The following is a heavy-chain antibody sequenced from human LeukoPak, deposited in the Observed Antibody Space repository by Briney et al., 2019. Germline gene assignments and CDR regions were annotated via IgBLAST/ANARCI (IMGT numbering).Heavy chain of an antibody. CDR3: ARGTPRYRAAAGTWKYYYYYMDV. J-gene: IGHJ6*03. Sequence: SETLSLTCSVSGGSISSSSYYWGWIRRPPGKGLEWIGEINHSGSTNYNPSLKSRVTISVDTSKNQFSLKLSSVTAADTAVYYCARGTPRYRAAAGTWKYYYYYMDVWGKGTTVTVSS. V-gene: IGHV4-39*07. CDR1: GGSISSSSYY. D-gene: IGHD6-13*01. CDR2: INHSGST.